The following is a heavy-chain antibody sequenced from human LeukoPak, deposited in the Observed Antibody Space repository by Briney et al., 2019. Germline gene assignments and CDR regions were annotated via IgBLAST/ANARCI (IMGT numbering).Heavy chain of an antibody. D-gene: IGHD6-13*01. CDR2: IGGSGVVT. CDR3: ARRIAAAGGGSMDV. J-gene: IGHJ6*02. Sequence: QPGGSLRLSCAASGFTFSSYAMRWVRQAPGKGLEWVSAIGGSGVVTYYADSVEGRLTISRDNSKNTLYLQMNSLRAEDTAVYYCARRIAAAGGGSMDVWGQGTTVTVSS. CDR1: GFTFSSYA. V-gene: IGHV3-23*01.